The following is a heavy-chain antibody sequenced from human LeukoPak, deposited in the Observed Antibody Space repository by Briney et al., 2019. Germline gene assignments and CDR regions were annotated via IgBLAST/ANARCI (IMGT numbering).Heavy chain of an antibody. J-gene: IGHJ4*02. D-gene: IGHD3-9*01. Sequence: GASLQISCKGSGYSFTSYWIGWVRQLPGKGLEWMGIIYPGDSDTRYSPSFQGQVTISADKSISTAYLQWSSLKASDTAMYYCARLANYDILTGYYPWGQGTLVTVSS. CDR1: GYSFTSYW. CDR3: ARLANYDILTGYYP. CDR2: IYPGDSDT. V-gene: IGHV5-51*01.